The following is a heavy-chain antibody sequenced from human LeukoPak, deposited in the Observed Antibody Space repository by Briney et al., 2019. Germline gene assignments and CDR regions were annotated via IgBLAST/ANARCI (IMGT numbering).Heavy chain of an antibody. CDR1: GGSISSGDYY. V-gene: IGHV4-30-4*01. J-gene: IGHJ4*02. D-gene: IGHD3-22*01. Sequence: PSQTLSLTCTVSGGSISSGDYYWSWIRQPPGKGLEWIGYIYYSGSTYYNPSLKSRVTISVDTSKNQFSLKLSSVTAADTAVYYCASVPTYYYDSSGYPVVELDYWGQGTLVTVSS. CDR2: IYYSGST. CDR3: ASVPTYYYDSSGYPVVELDY.